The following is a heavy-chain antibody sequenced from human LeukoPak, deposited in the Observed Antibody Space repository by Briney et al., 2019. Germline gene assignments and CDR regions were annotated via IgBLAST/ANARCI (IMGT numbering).Heavy chain of an antibody. D-gene: IGHD2-15*01. V-gene: IGHV3-33*01. CDR2: IWYDGSNK. CDR3: ATDRATQYFDY. CDR1: GITFRNYG. J-gene: IGHJ4*02. Sequence: GGSLRLSCAASGITFRNYGMHWVRQTPGKGLEWVAVIWYDGSNKDYADSVKGRFTVSRDNSRNTLFLQMNSLRVEDTAVYYCATDRATQYFDYWGQGTLVSVPS.